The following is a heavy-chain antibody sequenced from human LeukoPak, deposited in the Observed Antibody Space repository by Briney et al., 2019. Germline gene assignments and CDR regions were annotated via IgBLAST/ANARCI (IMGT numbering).Heavy chain of an antibody. D-gene: IGHD6-13*01. CDR3: ARRSSWTNYEYFQH. V-gene: IGHV4-34*01. J-gene: IGHJ1*01. CDR1: GGSFSGYY. Sequence: SETLSLTCAASGGSFSGYYWSWIRQPPGKGLEWRGEINHSGSTNYNPSLKSRVNISVDTSKNQFALKLSSVTAADTAVYYCARRSSWTNYEYFQHWGQGTLVTVSS. CDR2: INHSGST.